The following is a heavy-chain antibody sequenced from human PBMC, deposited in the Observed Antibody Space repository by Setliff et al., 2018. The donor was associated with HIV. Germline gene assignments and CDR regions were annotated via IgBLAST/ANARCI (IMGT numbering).Heavy chain of an antibody. CDR1: GDSISSGSYY. J-gene: IGHJ4*02. Sequence: SETLSLTCTVSGDSISSGSYYWSWIRQPAGKGLEWIGHMYISGSTNYNPSLKSRVTMSLDTSKNQFSLKLSSVTAADTAIYYCARGSCSHGGMFGYWGQGTLVTVSS. CDR2: MYISGST. D-gene: IGHD6-13*01. CDR3: ARGSCSHGGMFGY. V-gene: IGHV4-61*09.